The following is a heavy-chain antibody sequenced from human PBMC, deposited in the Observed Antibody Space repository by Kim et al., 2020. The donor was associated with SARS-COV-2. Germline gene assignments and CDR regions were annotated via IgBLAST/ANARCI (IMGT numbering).Heavy chain of an antibody. D-gene: IGHD3-3*01. CDR2: INHSGST. J-gene: IGHJ6*02. V-gene: IGHV4-34*01. Sequence: SETLSLTCAVYGGSFSGYYWSWIRQPPGKGLEWIGEINHSGSTNYNPSLKSRVTISVDTSKNQFSLKLSSVTAADTAVYYCARVDEGYYDFWSGYRSPGGYGMDVWGQGTTVTVSS. CDR1: GGSFSGYY. CDR3: ARVDEGYYDFWSGYRSPGGYGMDV.